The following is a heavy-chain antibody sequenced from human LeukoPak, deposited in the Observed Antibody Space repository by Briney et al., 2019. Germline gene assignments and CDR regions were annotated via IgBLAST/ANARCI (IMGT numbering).Heavy chain of an antibody. V-gene: IGHV3-30*18. CDR2: ISYDGSNK. CDR1: GFTFSSYG. D-gene: IGHD3-10*01. J-gene: IGHJ4*02. CDR3: AKRYYYGSGSSSAYYFDY. Sequence: PGRSLRLSCAASGFTFSSYGMHWVRQAPGKGLEGVAVISYDGSNKYYADSVKGRFTISRDNSENTLYLQMNSLRAEDTAVYYCAKRYYYGSGSSSAYYFDYWGQGTLVTVSS.